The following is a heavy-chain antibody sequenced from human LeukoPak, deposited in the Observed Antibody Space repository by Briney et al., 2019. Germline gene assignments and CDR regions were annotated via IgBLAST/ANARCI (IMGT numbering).Heavy chain of an antibody. CDR3: ARGLAGGYVAGFDY. CDR1: GGSFSGYY. J-gene: IGHJ4*02. Sequence: NPSETLSLTCAVYGGSFSGYYWSWIRQPPGKGLEWIGEINHSGSTNYNPSLKSRVTVSVDTSKNQFSLMLSSVTAADTAVYYCARGLAGGYVAGFDYWGQGTLVTVSS. CDR2: INHSGST. D-gene: IGHD5-12*01. V-gene: IGHV4-34*01.